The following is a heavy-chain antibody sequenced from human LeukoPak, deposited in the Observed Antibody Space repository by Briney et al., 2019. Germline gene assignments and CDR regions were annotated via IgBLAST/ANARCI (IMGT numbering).Heavy chain of an antibody. J-gene: IGHJ4*02. Sequence: SQTLSLTCTVSGGSISSGDYYWSWIRQPPGKGLEWIGYIYYSGSTYYNPSLKSRVTISVDTSKNQFSLKLSSVTAADTAMYYCASEQGDILTGVIDYWGQGTLVTVSS. D-gene: IGHD3-9*01. CDR3: ASEQGDILTGVIDY. CDR2: IYYSGST. CDR1: GGSISSGDYY. V-gene: IGHV4-30-4*01.